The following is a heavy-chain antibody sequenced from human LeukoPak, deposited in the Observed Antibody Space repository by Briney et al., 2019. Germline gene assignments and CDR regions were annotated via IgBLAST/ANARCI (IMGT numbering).Heavy chain of an antibody. CDR2: INNNGDIT. CDR1: GFTFSSFA. D-gene: IGHD6-13*01. CDR3: VKSPHASSSYFDY. Sequence: PGGSLILSCSASGFTFSSFAMHWVRQAPGKGLEYVSAINNNGDITDYADSVKGRFTISRDSSKNTLFLQMSSLRGDDTAMYYCVKSPHASSSYFDYWGQGTLVTVSS. V-gene: IGHV3-64D*09. J-gene: IGHJ4*02.